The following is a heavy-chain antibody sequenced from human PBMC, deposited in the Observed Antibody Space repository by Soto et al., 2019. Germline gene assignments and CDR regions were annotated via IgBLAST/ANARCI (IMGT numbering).Heavy chain of an antibody. CDR1: GFTFSNYW. J-gene: IGHJ4*02. CDR3: AKDQIYSGSYGPFDY. V-gene: IGHV3-7*01. CDR2: IKQDGSEK. Sequence: GGSLRLSCAASGFTFSNYWMSWVRQAPGKGLEWVANIKQDGSEKYYVDSVKGRFTISRDNAKNSLYLQMNSLRAEDTAVYYCAKDQIYSGSYGPFDYWGQGTLVTVSS. D-gene: IGHD1-26*01.